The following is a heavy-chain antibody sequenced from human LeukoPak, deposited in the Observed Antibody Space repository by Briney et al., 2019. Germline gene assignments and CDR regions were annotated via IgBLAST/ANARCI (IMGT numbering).Heavy chain of an antibody. J-gene: IGHJ4*02. D-gene: IGHD3-9*01. CDR3: AKDLYYDILTGYYY. V-gene: IGHV3-23*01. CDR2: ISGSGGST. Sequence: GGSLRLSCAASGLTFSSYAMSWVRQAPGKGLEWVSAISGSGGSTYYADSVKGRFTISRDNSKNTLYLQMNSLRAEDTAVYYCAKDLYYDILTGYYYWGQGTLVTVSS. CDR1: GLTFSSYA.